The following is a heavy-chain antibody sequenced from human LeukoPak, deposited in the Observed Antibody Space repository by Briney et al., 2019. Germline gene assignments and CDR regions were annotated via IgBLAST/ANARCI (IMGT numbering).Heavy chain of an antibody. CDR1: GYTFTSYG. CDR3: ARDMGYCSSTSCSKSHY. CDR2: ISAYNGNT. V-gene: IGHV1-18*04. D-gene: IGHD2-2*01. J-gene: IGHJ4*02. Sequence: ASVKVSCKASGYTFTSYGLTWVRQAPGQGLEWMGWISAYNGNTNYAQNLQDRVTMTTDTSMSTAYMELRGLRSDDTAVYYCARDMGYCSSTSCSKSHYWGQGTLVTVSS.